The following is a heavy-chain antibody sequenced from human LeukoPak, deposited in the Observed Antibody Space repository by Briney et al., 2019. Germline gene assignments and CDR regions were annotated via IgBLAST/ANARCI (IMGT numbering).Heavy chain of an antibody. Sequence: GGSLRLSCAASGFTFSSYAMSWVRQAPGKGLEWVGFIRSKAYGGTTEYAASVKGRFTISRDDSKSIAYLQMNSLKTEDTAVYYCTRGPIDDFWSGYPGPGAFDIWGQGTMVTVSS. CDR3: TRGPIDDFWSGYPGPGAFDI. V-gene: IGHV3-49*04. CDR1: GFTFSSYA. J-gene: IGHJ3*02. CDR2: IRSKAYGGTT. D-gene: IGHD3-3*01.